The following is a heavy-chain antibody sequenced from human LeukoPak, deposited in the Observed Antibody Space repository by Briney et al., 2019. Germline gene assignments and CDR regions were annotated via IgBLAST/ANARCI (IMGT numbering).Heavy chain of an antibody. V-gene: IGHV3-30*03. CDR3: WKFGLGYYFDY. Sequence: GGSLRLSCAASGFTFSSYGMHWVRQAPGKGLEWVAVISYDGSNKYYADSVKGRFTISRDNSKNTLYLQMNSLRAEDTAVYYVWKFGLGYYFDYWAREPWSPSPQ. J-gene: IGHJ4*02. CDR2: ISYDGSNK. CDR1: GFTFSSYG. D-gene: IGHD3/OR15-3a*01.